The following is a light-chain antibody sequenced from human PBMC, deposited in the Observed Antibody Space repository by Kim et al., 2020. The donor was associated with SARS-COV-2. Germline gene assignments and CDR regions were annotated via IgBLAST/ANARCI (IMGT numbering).Light chain of an antibody. CDR3: GTWDSSLSAGGV. J-gene: IGLJ3*02. Sequence: QSVLTQPPSVSAAPGQKVTISCSGSRSNIGVNSVSWYQHRPGVAPKLLIYDNDKRPSGIPDRFSGSKSGTSATLDITGLQTGDEADYYCGTWDSSLSAGGVFGGGTQLTVL. CDR1: RSNIGVNS. V-gene: IGLV1-51*01. CDR2: DND.